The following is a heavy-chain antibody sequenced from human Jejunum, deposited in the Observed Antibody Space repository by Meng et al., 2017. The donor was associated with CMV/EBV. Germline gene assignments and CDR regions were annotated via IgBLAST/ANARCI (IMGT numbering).Heavy chain of an antibody. D-gene: IGHD1-14*01. J-gene: IGHJ5*02. CDR2: MYSNSSNT. CDR3: MRVAGAGGRDWFDP. V-gene: IGHV1-8*01. Sequence: SGYTYNYQEINWVRQAAEQGLEWVGWMYSNSSNTGYTQKFQNGVTMTRDTSVSTAYMELSSLTFEDTAIYYCMRVAGAGGRDWFDPWGQGTLVTVSS. CDR1: GYTYNYQE.